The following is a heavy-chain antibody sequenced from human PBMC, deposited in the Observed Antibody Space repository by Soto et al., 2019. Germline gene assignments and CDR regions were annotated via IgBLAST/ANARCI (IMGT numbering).Heavy chain of an antibody. CDR3: AREGRTDYYDSSGYYYVHYYFDY. V-gene: IGHV3-23*01. CDR2: ITCSGSSK. D-gene: IGHD3-22*01. CDR1: GFTFSSYA. Sequence: PGGSLRLSCAASGFTFSSYAMSWVRQATGKGLEWVSAITCSGSSKYYADSVKGRFTISRDNSKNTLYLQMNSLRAEDTAVYYCAREGRTDYYDSSGYYYVHYYFDYWGQGTLVTVSS. J-gene: IGHJ4*02.